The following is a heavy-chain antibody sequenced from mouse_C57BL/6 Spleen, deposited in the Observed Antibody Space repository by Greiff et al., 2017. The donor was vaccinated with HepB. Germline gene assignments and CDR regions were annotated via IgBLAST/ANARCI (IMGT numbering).Heavy chain of an antibody. CDR2: IRLKSDNYAT. CDR1: GFTFSNYW. J-gene: IGHJ3*01. D-gene: IGHD4-1*01. V-gene: IGHV6-3*01. Sequence: DVKLVESGGGLVQPGGSMKLSCVASGFTFSNYWMNWVRQSPEKGLEWVAQIRLKSDNYATHYAESVKGRFTISRDDSKSSVYLQMNNLRAEDTGIYYCTEDWGSFAYWGQGTLVTVSA. CDR3: TEDWGSFAY.